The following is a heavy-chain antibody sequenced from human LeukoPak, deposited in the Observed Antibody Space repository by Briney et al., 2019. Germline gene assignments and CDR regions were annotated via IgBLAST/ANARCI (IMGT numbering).Heavy chain of an antibody. CDR2: ISSSSSYI. J-gene: IGHJ4*02. V-gene: IGHV3-21*01. CDR1: GFTFSSYS. CDR3: ARDYDILTGYVLFDC. Sequence: GGSLRLSCAASGFTFSSYSMNWVRQAPGKGLEWVSSISSSSSYIYYADSVKGRFTISRDNAKNSLYLQMNSLRAEDTAVYYCARDYDILTGYVLFDCWGQGTLVTVSS. D-gene: IGHD3-9*01.